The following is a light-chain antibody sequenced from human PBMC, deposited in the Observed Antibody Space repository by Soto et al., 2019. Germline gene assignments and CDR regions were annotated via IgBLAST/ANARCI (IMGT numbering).Light chain of an antibody. Sequence: QSVLTQPPSASGSPGQSVTISCTGTSSDVGGYNYVSWYQQHPGKAPKLIIYEVSKRPSWVPDRFSGSKSGNTASLTVSGLQAEDEADYYCSSYAGNNNVIFGGGTKVTVL. J-gene: IGLJ2*01. CDR2: EVS. CDR1: SSDVGGYNY. V-gene: IGLV2-8*01. CDR3: SSYAGNNNVI.